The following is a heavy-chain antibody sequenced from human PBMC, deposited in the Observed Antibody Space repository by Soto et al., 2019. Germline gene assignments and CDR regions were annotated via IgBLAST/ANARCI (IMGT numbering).Heavy chain of an antibody. CDR1: GGSISSSSYY. Sequence: PSETLSLTCTVSGGSISSSSYYWGWIRQPPGKGLEWIGSIYYSGSTYYNPSLKSRVTISVDTSKNQFSLKLSSVTAADTAVYYCARSLYYYDSSGYYYSPFDYWGQGTLVTVSS. CDR3: ARSLYYYDSSGYYYSPFDY. V-gene: IGHV4-39*01. D-gene: IGHD3-22*01. CDR2: IYYSGST. J-gene: IGHJ4*02.